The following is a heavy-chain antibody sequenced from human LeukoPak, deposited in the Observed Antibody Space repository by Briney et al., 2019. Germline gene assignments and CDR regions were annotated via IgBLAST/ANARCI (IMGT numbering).Heavy chain of an antibody. V-gene: IGHV3-9*01. CDR2: ISWNSGSI. CDR1: GFTFDDYA. Sequence: GGSLRLSCAASGFTFDDYAMHGVRQAPGKGLEWVSGISWNSGSIGYADSVKGRFTISRDNAKNSLYLQMNSLRAEDTALYYCAKAGYMVRGAYFDYWGQGTLVTVSS. J-gene: IGHJ4*02. D-gene: IGHD3-10*01. CDR3: AKAGYMVRGAYFDY.